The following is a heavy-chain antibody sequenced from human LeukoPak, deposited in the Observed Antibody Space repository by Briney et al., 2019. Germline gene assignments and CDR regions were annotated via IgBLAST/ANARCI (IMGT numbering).Heavy chain of an antibody. D-gene: IGHD3-10*01. V-gene: IGHV1-8*03. Sequence: ASVKVSCKASGYTFTSYDINWVRRATGQGLEWMGWMNPNSGNTGYAQKFQGRVTITRNTSISTAYMELSSLRSEDTAVYYCARGWYGSGSYSNWFDPWGQGTLVTVSS. CDR3: ARGWYGSGSYSNWFDP. CDR2: MNPNSGNT. CDR1: GYTFTSYD. J-gene: IGHJ5*02.